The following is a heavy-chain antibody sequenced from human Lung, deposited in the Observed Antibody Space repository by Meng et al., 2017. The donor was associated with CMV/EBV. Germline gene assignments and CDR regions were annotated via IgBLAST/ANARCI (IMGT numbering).Heavy chain of an antibody. Sequence: VPLVQSGAALRKPGASVKVSCKASGYTFGIFGITWVRQAPGQGLEWVGWISAENGNTNYAQKFQGRVTLTTDTSTKTAYMDLRGLRSDDSAVYYCARAGAAVTTHFDFWGRGTLVTVSS. D-gene: IGHD4-17*01. J-gene: IGHJ4*02. CDR1: GYTFGIFG. CDR3: ARAGAAVTTHFDF. CDR2: ISAENGNT. V-gene: IGHV1-18*01.